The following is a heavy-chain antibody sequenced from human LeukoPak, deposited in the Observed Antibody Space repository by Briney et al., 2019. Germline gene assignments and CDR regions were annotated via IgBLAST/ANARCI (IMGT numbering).Heavy chain of an antibody. V-gene: IGHV3-74*01. CDR2: INSDGGTP. D-gene: IGHD5-18*01. J-gene: IGHJ4*02. Sequence: GGSLRLSCAASGFTFSTYWMHWVRQAPGKGLVWVSRINSDGGTPSYADSVKGRFTISRDNAKNTLYLQMNSLRAEDTAVYYCATSSDTAMVFDYWGQGTLVTVSS. CDR3: ATSSDTAMVFDY. CDR1: GFTFSTYW.